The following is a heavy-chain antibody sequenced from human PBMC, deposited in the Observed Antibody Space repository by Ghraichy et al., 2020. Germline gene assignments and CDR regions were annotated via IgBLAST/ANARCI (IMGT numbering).Heavy chain of an antibody. V-gene: IGHV4-4*09. Sequence: SETLSLTCTVSGGSFSTYYWTWIRQPPGKGLEWIGYIHASGSIKYNPSLKSRVTISIDTSKNQFSLRLNSVTAADTAVYFCARRGAVTGTSIAWFDPWGQGTLVTVSS. J-gene: IGHJ5*02. CDR1: GGSFSTYY. D-gene: IGHD6-19*01. CDR2: IHASGSI. CDR3: ARRGAVTGTSIAWFDP.